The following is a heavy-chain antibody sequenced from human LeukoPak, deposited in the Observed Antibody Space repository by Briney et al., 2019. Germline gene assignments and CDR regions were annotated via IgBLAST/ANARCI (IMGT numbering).Heavy chain of an antibody. CDR1: GFTFDDYA. V-gene: IGHV3-9*01. J-gene: IGHJ6*02. D-gene: IGHD2-8*01. CDR2: ISWNSGSI. Sequence: PGGSLRLSCAASGFTFDDYAMHWVRQAPGKGLEWVSGISWNSGSIGYADSVKGRFTISRDNAKNSLYLQMNSLRAEDTALYYCAKVVYSAYYYYGMDVWGQGTTVTVSS. CDR3: AKVVYSAYYYYGMDV.